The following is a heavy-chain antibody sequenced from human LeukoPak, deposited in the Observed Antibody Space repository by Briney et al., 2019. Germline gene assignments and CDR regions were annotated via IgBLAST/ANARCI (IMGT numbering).Heavy chain of an antibody. CDR2: IYYSGAS. Sequence: SETLSLTCTVSGDSISSNSYYWGWIRQPPGKGLEWIGSIYYSGASYYSPPLKSRVTISVDTSKNQFSLKLSSVTAADTAVFYCARHYYDSSGYYLEGFDIWGQGTMVTVSS. V-gene: IGHV4-39*01. D-gene: IGHD3-22*01. CDR1: GDSISSNSYY. CDR3: ARHYYDSSGYYLEGFDI. J-gene: IGHJ3*02.